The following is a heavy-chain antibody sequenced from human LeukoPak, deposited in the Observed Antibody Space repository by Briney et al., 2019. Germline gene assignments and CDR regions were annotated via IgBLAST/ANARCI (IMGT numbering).Heavy chain of an antibody. CDR1: GGSFSGYY. CDR2: IIHSGST. V-gene: IGHV4-34*12. CDR3: AREGYLQYGSESYYTTRRYYFDY. J-gene: IGHJ4*02. Sequence: NPSETLSLTCAVYGGSFSGYYWSWIRQPPGKGLEWIGEIIHSGSTNYNPSLKSRVTISVDTSKNQFSLKLSSVTAADTAVYYCAREGYLQYGSESYYTTRRYYFDYWGQGTQVTVSS. D-gene: IGHD3-10*01.